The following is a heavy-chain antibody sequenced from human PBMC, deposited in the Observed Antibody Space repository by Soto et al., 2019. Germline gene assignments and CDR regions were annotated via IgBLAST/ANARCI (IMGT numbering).Heavy chain of an antibody. J-gene: IGHJ6*02. Sequence: GGSLRLSCVVPGSIFIGYGMHWVRQAPGKGLEWVAVIWHDGSEIYYADSVKGRFTISRDNSKNTLYLQMNSLRAEDTAVYYCARVPHIVATISDYYYGMDVWGQGTTVTVSS. V-gene: IGHV3-30*19. D-gene: IGHD5-12*01. CDR2: IWHDGSEI. CDR3: ARVPHIVATISDYYYGMDV. CDR1: GSIFIGYG.